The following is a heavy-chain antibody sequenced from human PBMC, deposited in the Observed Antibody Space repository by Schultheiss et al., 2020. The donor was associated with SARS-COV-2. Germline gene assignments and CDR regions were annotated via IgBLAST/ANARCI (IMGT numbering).Heavy chain of an antibody. Sequence: SETLSLTCTVSGGSVSSGSYYWSWIRQPPGKGLEWIGYIYYSGSTNYNPSLKSRVTISVDTSKNQFSLKLSSVTAADTAVYYCARVLDFWSGWAPGAYYYYGMDVWGQGTTVTVSS. CDR1: GGSVSSGSYY. V-gene: IGHV4-61*01. CDR2: IYYSGST. D-gene: IGHD3-3*01. J-gene: IGHJ6*02. CDR3: ARVLDFWSGWAPGAYYYYGMDV.